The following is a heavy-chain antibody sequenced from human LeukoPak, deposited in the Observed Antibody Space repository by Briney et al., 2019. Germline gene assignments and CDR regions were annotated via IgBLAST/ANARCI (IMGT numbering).Heavy chain of an antibody. V-gene: IGHV3-43*01. CDR3: VRESYSMDV. CDR1: GFTFDDYT. CDR2: ISWDGGST. D-gene: IGHD3-10*01. J-gene: IGHJ6*03. Sequence: GGSLRLSCAASGFTFDDYTMHWVRQAPGKGLEWVSLISWDGGSTYYADSVKGRFTISRDNSRNTLYLQMNSLRAEDTAVYYCVRESYSMDVWGKGTTVTVSS.